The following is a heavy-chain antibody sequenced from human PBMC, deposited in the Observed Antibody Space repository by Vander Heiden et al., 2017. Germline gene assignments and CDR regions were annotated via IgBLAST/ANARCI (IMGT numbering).Heavy chain of an antibody. CDR3: ASEMATRNDAFDI. D-gene: IGHD5-12*01. J-gene: IGHJ3*02. CDR2: IYYSGST. V-gene: IGHV4-39*01. CDR1: GGSISSSSYY. Sequence: QLQLQESGPRLVKPSETLSLTCTVSGGSISSSSYYWGWIRQPPGKGLEWIGSIYYSGSTYYNPSLKSRVTISVDTSKNQFSLKLSSVTAADTAVYYCASEMATRNDAFDIWGQGTMVTVSS.